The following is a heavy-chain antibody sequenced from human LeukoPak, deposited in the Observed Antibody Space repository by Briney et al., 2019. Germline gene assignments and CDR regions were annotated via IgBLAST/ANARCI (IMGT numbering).Heavy chain of an antibody. CDR1: GFTFSSYG. CDR2: IWYDGSNK. Sequence: AGGSLRLSCAASGFTFSSYGMLWVRQAPGKGLEWVAVIWYDGSNKYYADSVKGRFTISRDNSKNTLYLQMNSLRAEDTAVYYCARDQLAYYYDSSGYPFDYWGQGTLVTVSS. CDR3: ARDQLAYYYDSSGYPFDY. D-gene: IGHD3-22*01. J-gene: IGHJ4*02. V-gene: IGHV3-33*01.